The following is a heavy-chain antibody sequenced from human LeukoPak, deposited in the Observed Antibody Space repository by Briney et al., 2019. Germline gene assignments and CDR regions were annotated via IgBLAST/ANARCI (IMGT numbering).Heavy chain of an antibody. CDR1: GGSISSGGYY. CDR2: IYYSGST. Sequence: SETLSLTCTVSGGSISSGGYYWSWIRQHPGKGLEWIGYIYYSGSTYYNPSLKSRVTISVDTSKNQFSLKLSSETAADTAVYYCARVGKFYGMDVWGQGTTVTVSS. J-gene: IGHJ6*02. D-gene: IGHD4-23*01. CDR3: ARVGKFYGMDV. V-gene: IGHV4-31*03.